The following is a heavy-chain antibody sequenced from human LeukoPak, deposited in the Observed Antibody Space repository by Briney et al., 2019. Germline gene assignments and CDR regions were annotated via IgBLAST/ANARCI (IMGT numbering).Heavy chain of an antibody. Sequence: PGGSLRLSCAASEFTFSSYSMNWVRQAPGKGLEWVSSISSSSSYIYYADSVKGRFTISRDNAKSSLYLQMNSLRAEDTAVYYCARNGDGSGFFDYWGQGTLVTVSS. D-gene: IGHD3-10*01. CDR1: EFTFSSYS. J-gene: IGHJ4*02. CDR2: ISSSSSYI. CDR3: ARNGDGSGFFDY. V-gene: IGHV3-21*01.